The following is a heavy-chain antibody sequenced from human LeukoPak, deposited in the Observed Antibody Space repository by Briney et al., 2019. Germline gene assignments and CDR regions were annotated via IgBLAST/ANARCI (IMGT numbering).Heavy chain of an antibody. Sequence: KPGGSLRLSCAASGFTFSDYYMSWIRQAPGKGLEWVSYISSSSSYTNYADSVKGRFTISRDNAKNSLYLQMNSLRAEDTAVYYCARESRGYYDSSGLNYWGQGTLVTVSS. V-gene: IGHV3-11*06. D-gene: IGHD3-22*01. J-gene: IGHJ4*02. CDR2: ISSSSSYT. CDR3: ARESRGYYDSSGLNY. CDR1: GFTFSDYY.